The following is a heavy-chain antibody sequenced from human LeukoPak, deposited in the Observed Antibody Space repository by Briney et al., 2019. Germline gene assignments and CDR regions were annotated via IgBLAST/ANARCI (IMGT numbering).Heavy chain of an antibody. CDR3: VRGRGSYGWFDP. Sequence: GGSLRLSCAASGFTSSSYWMHWVRQVPGKGLVWVSRISGDGTARNYADSVKGRFTISRDDAKNTVDLQMNSLRGGDTAVYYCVRGRGSYGWFDPWGQGTLVTVSS. D-gene: IGHD3-10*01. CDR2: ISGDGTAR. V-gene: IGHV3-74*01. J-gene: IGHJ5*02. CDR1: GFTSSSYW.